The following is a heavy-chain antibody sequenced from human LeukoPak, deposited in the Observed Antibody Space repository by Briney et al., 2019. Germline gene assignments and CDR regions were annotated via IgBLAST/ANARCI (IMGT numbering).Heavy chain of an antibody. Sequence: SETLSLTCTVSGGSISSSSYYWSWIRQPPGKGLEWIGYIFPGGSTKYYPSLQSRVTISVDTSKNQFSLKLSSVTAADTAVYYCARIPRYSYGKYYFDYWGQGTLVTVSS. CDR3: ARIPRYSYGKYYFDY. D-gene: IGHD5-18*01. V-gene: IGHV4-61*05. CDR2: IFPGGST. J-gene: IGHJ4*02. CDR1: GGSISSSSYY.